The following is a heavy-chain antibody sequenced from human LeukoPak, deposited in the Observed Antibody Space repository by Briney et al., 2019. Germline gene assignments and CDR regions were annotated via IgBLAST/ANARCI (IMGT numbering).Heavy chain of an antibody. CDR1: GGSISSGGYS. V-gene: IGHV4-30-4*07. Sequence: PSETLSLTCAVSGGSISSGGYSWSWIRQPPGKGLEWIGYIYYSGSTYYNPSLKSRVTISVDTSKNQFSLKLSSVTAADTAVYYCARLIVYQPLYSSSWYIRPYYYYMDVWGKGTTVTISS. CDR3: ARLIVYQPLYSSSWYIRPYYYYMDV. D-gene: IGHD6-13*01. J-gene: IGHJ6*03. CDR2: IYYSGST.